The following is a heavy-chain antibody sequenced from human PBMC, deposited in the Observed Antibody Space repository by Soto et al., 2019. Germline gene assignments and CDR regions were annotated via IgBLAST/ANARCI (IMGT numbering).Heavy chain of an antibody. D-gene: IGHD3-10*01. V-gene: IGHV1-18*01. CDR2: ISAYKTNI. Sequence: ASVKVSCKASGYTFPNYGITWVRQAPGQGLEWMGWISAYKTNIKYAQKFQGRVTLTTDTSTSTAYMELRSLSSDDTAIYCCARDLDGSGAYYTDFWGQGTLVTVSS. CDR1: GYTFPNYG. J-gene: IGHJ4*02. CDR3: ARDLDGSGAYYTDF.